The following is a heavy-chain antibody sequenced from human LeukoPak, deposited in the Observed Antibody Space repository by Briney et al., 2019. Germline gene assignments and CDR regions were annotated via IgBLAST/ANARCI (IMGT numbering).Heavy chain of an antibody. V-gene: IGHV3-21*01. CDR3: ARFAPNSSGWY. J-gene: IGHJ4*02. D-gene: IGHD6-19*01. CDR1: GFIFNSYA. Sequence: GGSLRLSCVVSGFIFNSYAMTWVRQAPGKGLEWVSSISSSSSYIYYADSVKGRFTISRDNAKNSLYLQMNSLRAEDTAVYYCARFAPNSSGWYWGQGTLVTVSS. CDR2: ISSSSSYI.